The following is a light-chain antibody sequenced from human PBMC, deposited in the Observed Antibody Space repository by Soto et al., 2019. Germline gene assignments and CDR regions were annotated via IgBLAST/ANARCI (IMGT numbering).Light chain of an antibody. CDR2: DVS. CDR1: SSDVGGYNF. J-gene: IGLJ1*01. Sequence: QSVLTQPASVSGSPGQSITLSCTGTSSDVGGYNFVSWYQQYPGKVPKLMIYDVSNRPSGVSNRFSGSKSGNTASLTISGLQAEDEVDYYCSSYTSSSTLEVFGTGTKLTVL. CDR3: SSYTSSSTLEV. V-gene: IGLV2-14*03.